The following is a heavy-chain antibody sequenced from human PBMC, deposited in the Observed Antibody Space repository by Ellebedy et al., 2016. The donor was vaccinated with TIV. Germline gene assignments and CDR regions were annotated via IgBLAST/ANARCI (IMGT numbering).Heavy chain of an antibody. CDR1: GGSIGSYF. D-gene: IGHD5-18*01. CDR2: ISAGGS. J-gene: IGHJ4*02. CDR3: VRSSNTAMIYGGVDY. V-gene: IGHV4-4*07. Sequence: SETLSLTCTVSGGSIGSYFWSWVRQPAGEGLEWIGRISAGGSNYNPSLKSRVTMSLDMSKNQFSLKLSSVTAADTAVYYCVRSSNTAMIYGGVDYWGQGTLVTVSS.